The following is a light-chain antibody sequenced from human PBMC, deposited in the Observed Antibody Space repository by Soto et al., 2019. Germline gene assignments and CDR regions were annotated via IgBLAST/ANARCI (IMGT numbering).Light chain of an antibody. CDR2: DVS. V-gene: IGLV2-14*01. CDR1: SSDVGAYNS. J-gene: IGLJ2*01. Sequence: QSVLTQPASVSGSPGQSITISCTGTSSDVGAYNSVSWYQQHPGKAPKLMIYDVSNRPSGVSNRFSGSKSGNTASLTISGLQAEDEADYYCSSYTSGSTVVFGGGTKLTVL. CDR3: SSYTSGSTVV.